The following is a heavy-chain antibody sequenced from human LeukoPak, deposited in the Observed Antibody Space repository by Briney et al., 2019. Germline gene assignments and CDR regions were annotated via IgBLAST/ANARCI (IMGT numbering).Heavy chain of an antibody. J-gene: IGHJ4*02. Sequence: WTSLRLSCAASGFTFRNYGMHWVCQAPGKGLEWVAVIWYDGSKKSYADSVQGRFTISRDNSKNTLYLQMNSLRVEDTAVYFCAREASGYYRDFWGQGTQVIVSS. CDR1: GFTFRNYG. D-gene: IGHD3-3*01. V-gene: IGHV3-33*01. CDR2: IWYDGSKK. CDR3: AREASGYYRDF.